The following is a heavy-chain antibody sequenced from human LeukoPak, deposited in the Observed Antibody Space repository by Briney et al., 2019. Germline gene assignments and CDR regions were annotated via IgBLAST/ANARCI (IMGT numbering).Heavy chain of an antibody. J-gene: IGHJ5*02. CDR2: IYYSGST. CDR3: ARSLCGGDCYTNWFDP. D-gene: IGHD2-21*02. Sequence: PSETLSLTCTVSGGSISSGGYYWSWIRQHPGKGLEWIGYIYYSGSTYYNPSLKSRVTISVDTSKNQFSLKLSSVTAADTAVYYCARSLCGGDCYTNWFDPWGQGTLVTVSS. V-gene: IGHV4-31*03. CDR1: GGSISSGGYY.